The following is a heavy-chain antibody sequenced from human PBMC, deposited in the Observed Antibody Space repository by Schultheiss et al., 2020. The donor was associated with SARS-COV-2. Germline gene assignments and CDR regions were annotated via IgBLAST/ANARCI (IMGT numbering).Heavy chain of an antibody. V-gene: IGHV4-39*07. D-gene: IGHD5-12*01. Sequence: SETLSLTCTVSGGSISSGGYYWGWIRQPPGKGLEWIGEINHSGSTNYNPSLKSRVTISVDTSKNQFSLKLSSVTAADTAVYYCASVPYSGYDALWEGPWFDYWGQGTLVTVSS. CDR3: ASVPYSGYDALWEGPWFDY. CDR2: INHSGST. J-gene: IGHJ4*02. CDR1: GGSISSGGYY.